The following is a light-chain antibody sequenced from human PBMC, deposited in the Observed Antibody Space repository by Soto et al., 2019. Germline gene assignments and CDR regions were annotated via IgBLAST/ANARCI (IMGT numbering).Light chain of an antibody. CDR2: GAS. CDR3: QQRNVWPPIT. CDR1: QSVNTN. Sequence: EIVMPQSPDTLSVSPGERSTLSCMASQSVNTNLAWYQQKPGQAPRLLIYGASNRASGIPARFSAWGSGTDFTLTISSLQSEDFAVYYCQQRNVWPPITFGQGTRLEIK. J-gene: IGKJ5*01. V-gene: IGKV3D-15*01.